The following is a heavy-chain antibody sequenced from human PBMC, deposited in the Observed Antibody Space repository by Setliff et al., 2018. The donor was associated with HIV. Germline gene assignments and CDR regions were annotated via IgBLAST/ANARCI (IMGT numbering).Heavy chain of an antibody. CDR3: ARGTRYNGDGNPNWFDP. CDR2: IYTSGST. D-gene: IGHD1-1*01. CDR1: GGSISSYY. J-gene: IGHJ5*02. V-gene: IGHV4-4*07. Sequence: SETLSLTCTVSGGSISSYYWSWIRQPAGKGLEWIGRIYTSGSTNYNPSLKSRVTMSVDTSKNQFSLKLSSVTAADTAVYYCARGTRYNGDGNPNWFDPWGQGTLVTVSS.